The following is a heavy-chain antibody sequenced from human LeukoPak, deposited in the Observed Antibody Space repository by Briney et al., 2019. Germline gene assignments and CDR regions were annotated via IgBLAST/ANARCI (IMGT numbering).Heavy chain of an antibody. J-gene: IGHJ4*02. Sequence: NPSETLSLTCAVSGGSISSSNWWSWVRQPPGKGLEWIGEIYHSGSTYYNPSLKSRVTISVDTSKNQFSLKLSSVTAADTAVYYCARFGQLRYFPDWGQGTLVTVSS. CDR3: ARFGQLRYFPD. D-gene: IGHD3-9*01. V-gene: IGHV4-4*02. CDR2: IYHSGST. CDR1: GGSISSSNW.